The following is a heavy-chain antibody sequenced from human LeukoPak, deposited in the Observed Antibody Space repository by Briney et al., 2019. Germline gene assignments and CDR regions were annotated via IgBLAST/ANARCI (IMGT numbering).Heavy chain of an antibody. J-gene: IGHJ4*02. CDR3: AKDPRKYTGSDWGPLY. CDR2: ISYDGSNK. D-gene: IGHD1-26*01. V-gene: IGHV3-30-3*01. Sequence: GGSLRLSCAASGFTFSSYAMSWVRQAPGKGLEWVAVISYDGSNKYYADSVKGRFTISRDNSKNTLYLQMNSLRAEDTAVYYCAKDPRKYTGSDWGPLYWGQGTLVTVSS. CDR1: GFTFSSYA.